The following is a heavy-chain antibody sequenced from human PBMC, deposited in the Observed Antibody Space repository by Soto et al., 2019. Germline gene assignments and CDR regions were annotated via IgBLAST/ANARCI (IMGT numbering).Heavy chain of an antibody. CDR2: IWYDGSNK. D-gene: IGHD2-15*01. J-gene: IGHJ6*02. CDR3: ARADCTGAYCYSWPFNYGVDV. Sequence: SLRLSCTNSGFTFNNSGIHWVPQAPRKGMEWGAIIWYDGSNKYYADSVKGRFTISRDNSRNTLYLQMHSLRAEDTALYYCARADCTGAYCYSWPFNYGVDVWGQGTTVTVSS. V-gene: IGHV3-33*08. CDR1: GFTFNNSG.